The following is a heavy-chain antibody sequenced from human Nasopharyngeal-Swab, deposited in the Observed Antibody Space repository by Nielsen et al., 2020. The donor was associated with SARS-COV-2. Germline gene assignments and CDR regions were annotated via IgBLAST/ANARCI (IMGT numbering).Heavy chain of an antibody. CDR1: WDSVSPNRAA. CDR2: TYYRSQWNY. J-gene: IGHJ3*01. V-gene: IGHV6-1*01. CDR3: ARIQQQLPGIV. D-gene: IGHD6-13*01. Sequence: SQTLSLPCSISWDSVSPNRAALSSLSPSPSRRLEWLGRTYYRSQWNYDYADSVRGRVTVNPDTSSNQVSLHLNSVTPEDTAVYYCARIQQQLPGIVWGQGTMVIVSS.